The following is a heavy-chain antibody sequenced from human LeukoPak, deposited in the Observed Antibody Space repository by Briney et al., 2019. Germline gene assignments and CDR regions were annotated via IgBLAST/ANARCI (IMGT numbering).Heavy chain of an antibody. CDR3: ASAIGYVDTVKHGYYYYGMDV. J-gene: IGHJ6*02. D-gene: IGHD5-18*01. V-gene: IGHV4-34*01. Sequence: SETLSLTCAVYGGSFSGYYWTWIRQPPGKGLEWIGEINRGGDTNYNPSLKSRVTISVDTSKTQVSLKLSSVTAADTAVYYCASAIGYVDTVKHGYYYYGMDVWGQGTTVTVSS. CDR1: GGSFSGYY. CDR2: INRGGDT.